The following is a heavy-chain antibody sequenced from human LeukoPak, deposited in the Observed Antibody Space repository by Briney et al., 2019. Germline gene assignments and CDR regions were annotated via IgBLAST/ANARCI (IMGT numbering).Heavy chain of an antibody. CDR2: IRGGGSDT. CDR3: AKSGTNYNNYKGLDV. J-gene: IGHJ6*02. V-gene: IGHV3-23*01. D-gene: IGHD1-7*01. Sequence: PGGSLRLSCAASGFTIGNYAMSWVRQAPGKGLEWVSAIRGGGSDTFFADAVKGRCTISRDNSKNTLYLQMNSLRAEDTALYYCAKSGTNYNNYKGLDVWGQGTTVTVSS. CDR1: GFTIGNYA.